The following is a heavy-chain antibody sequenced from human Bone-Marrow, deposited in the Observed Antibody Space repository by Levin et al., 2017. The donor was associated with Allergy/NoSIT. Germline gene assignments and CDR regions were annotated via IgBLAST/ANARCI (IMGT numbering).Heavy chain of an antibody. D-gene: IGHD3/OR15-3a*01. CDR1: GYTFTSYD. CDR3: ARNEYGTGTFDY. V-gene: IGHV1-8*01. J-gene: IGHJ4*02. CDR2: MSPGSGNT. Sequence: ASVKVSCKTSGYTFTSYDINWVRQASGQGLEWLGWMSPGSGNTGYARQFQGRVTVTRDSSVRTAYMELSSLRSEDTAIYYCARNEYGTGTFDYWGQGTPVTVSS.